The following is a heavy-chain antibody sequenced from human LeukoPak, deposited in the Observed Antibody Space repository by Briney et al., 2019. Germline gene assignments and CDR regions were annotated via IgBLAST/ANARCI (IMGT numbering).Heavy chain of an antibody. CDR3: ATLPNPYYYDSSGYYLGDY. D-gene: IGHD3-22*01. CDR2: IYYSGST. Sequence: SETLSLTCTVSGGSISSSSYYWGWIRQPPGKGLEWIGSIYYSGSTYYNPSLKSRVTISVDTSKNQFSLKLSSVTAADTAVYYCATLPNPYYYDSSGYYLGDYWGQGTLVTVSS. CDR1: GGSISSSSYY. J-gene: IGHJ4*02. V-gene: IGHV4-39*01.